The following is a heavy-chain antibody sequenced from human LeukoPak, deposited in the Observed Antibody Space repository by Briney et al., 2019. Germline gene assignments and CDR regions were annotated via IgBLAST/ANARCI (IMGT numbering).Heavy chain of an antibody. Sequence: ASVKVSCMASGGTFSSYTISWVRQAPGQGLEWMGWISAYNGNTNYAQKLQGRVTMTTDTSTSTAYMELRSLRSDDTAVYYCARHRNMVRGVNNWFDPWGQGTLVTVSS. V-gene: IGHV1-18*01. CDR2: ISAYNGNT. CDR1: GGTFSSYT. J-gene: IGHJ5*02. CDR3: ARHRNMVRGVNNWFDP. D-gene: IGHD3-10*01.